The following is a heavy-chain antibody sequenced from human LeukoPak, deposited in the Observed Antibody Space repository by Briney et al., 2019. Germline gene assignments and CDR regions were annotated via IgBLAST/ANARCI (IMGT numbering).Heavy chain of an antibody. J-gene: IGHJ6*02. D-gene: IGHD3-3*01. CDR3: ARDYRPLSTFWSGYWSYYYYYGMDV. V-gene: IGHV3-21*01. Sequence: PGGSLRLSCTASGFTFGDYSMTWFRQAPGKGLEWVSSISSSSSYIYYADSVKGRFTISRDNAKNSLYLQMNSLRAEDTAVYYCARDYRPLSTFWSGYWSYYYYYGMDVWGQGTTVTVSS. CDR1: GFTFGDYS. CDR2: ISSSSSYI.